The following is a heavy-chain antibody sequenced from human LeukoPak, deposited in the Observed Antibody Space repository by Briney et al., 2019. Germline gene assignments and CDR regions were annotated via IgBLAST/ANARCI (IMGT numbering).Heavy chain of an antibody. CDR2: IKQDGSEK. V-gene: IGHV3-7*01. CDR3: ASSFSDDFWSGHF. J-gene: IGHJ4*02. Sequence: GGSLRLSCAASRITFTYWMSWVRQAPGKGLEWVTNIKQDGSEKYYVDSVKGRFTISRDNAKKSLFLQMNSLRTQDTAVYYCASSFSDDFWSGHFWGQGTLVTVSS. CDR1: RITFTYW. D-gene: IGHD3-3*01.